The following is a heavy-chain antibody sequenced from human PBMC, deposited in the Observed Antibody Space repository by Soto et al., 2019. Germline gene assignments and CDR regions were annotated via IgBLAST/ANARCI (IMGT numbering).Heavy chain of an antibody. CDR2: IWYDGSNK. J-gene: IGHJ3*02. Sequence: PGGSLRLSCAASGFTFSSYGMHWVHQAPGKGLEWVAVIWYDGSNKYYADSVKGRFTISRDNSKNTLYLQMNSLRAEDTAVYYCARDKTTVTPNDAFDIWGQGTMVTVS. CDR3: ARDKTTVTPNDAFDI. CDR1: GFTFSSYG. D-gene: IGHD4-17*01. V-gene: IGHV3-33*01.